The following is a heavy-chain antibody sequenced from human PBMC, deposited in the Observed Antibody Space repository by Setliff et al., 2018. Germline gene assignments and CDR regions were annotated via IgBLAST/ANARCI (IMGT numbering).Heavy chain of an antibody. CDR3: ARMSGFQYIDV. V-gene: IGHV4-61*09. CDR1: GDSISSRRNY. Sequence: LSLTCTVSGDSISSRRNYWGWFRQPAGKELEWIGQIYTSWSTNYNPPLKSRVTISLDTSKNQFSLSLTSVTAEDTAVYYCARMSGFQYIDVWDKGTTVTVS. J-gene: IGHJ6*03. D-gene: IGHD6-25*01. CDR2: IYTSWST.